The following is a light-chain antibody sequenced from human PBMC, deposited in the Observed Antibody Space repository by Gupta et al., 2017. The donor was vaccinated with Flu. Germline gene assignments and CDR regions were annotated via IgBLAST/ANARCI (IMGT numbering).Light chain of an antibody. CDR3: QQYNSYSRT. J-gene: IGKJ2*01. Sequence: EIQMTQSPSTLSASVGDRVTITCRASQSISSWLAWYQQKPGKAPKLLIYKASSLESGVPAKFSGSGSGTEFTLTISSLQPDDFATYYCQQYNSYSRTFGQGTKLEIK. V-gene: IGKV1-5*03. CDR1: QSISSW. CDR2: KAS.